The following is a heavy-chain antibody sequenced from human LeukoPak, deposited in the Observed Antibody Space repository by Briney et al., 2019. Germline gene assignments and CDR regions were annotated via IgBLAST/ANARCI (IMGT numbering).Heavy chain of an antibody. CDR1: GGSISSSNYY. CDR2: IYYSGRT. D-gene: IGHD3-16*01. CDR3: ARGNPFGGFWGEFDP. Sequence: PSETLSLTCTVSGGSISSSNYYWGWIRQPPGKGLEWLGSIYYSGRTYYNPSLKSRVTISVDTSKNQFSLKLSSVTAADTAVYYCARGNPFGGFWGEFDPWGQGTLVTVSS. V-gene: IGHV4-39*01. J-gene: IGHJ5*02.